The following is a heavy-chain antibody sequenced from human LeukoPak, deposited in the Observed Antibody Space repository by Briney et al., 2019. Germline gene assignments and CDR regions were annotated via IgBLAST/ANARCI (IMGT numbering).Heavy chain of an antibody. V-gene: IGHV5-51*01. CDR2: IYPGDSET. J-gene: IGHJ4*02. CDR1: GSSFNSYW. Sequence: GASLQISCKASGSSFNSYWMGGVRQLPGKGLEWMGIIYPGDSETRYSPSVQGRVTISVDRSSTTTFLQWSSLEASDSGVYFCTRSYCSTGSCSRDYWGQGTLVTVSS. D-gene: IGHD2-15*01. CDR3: TRSYCSTGSCSRDY.